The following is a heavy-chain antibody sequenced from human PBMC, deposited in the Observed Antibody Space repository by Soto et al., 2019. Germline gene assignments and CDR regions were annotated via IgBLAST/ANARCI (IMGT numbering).Heavy chain of an antibody. V-gene: IGHV4-34*01. CDR2: IKDSGSI. CDR1: GGSFSGHH. D-gene: IGHD3-3*01. J-gene: IGHJ4*02. Sequence: SETLSLTCGVYGGSFSGHHWSWIRQSPGKGLDWIGEIKDSGSINYTPSLKSRVTISLDTSKNQFSLKLSSVTAAGTAVYYCARGRWEQFFNFDYWGQGTLVTVSS. CDR3: ARGRWEQFFNFDY.